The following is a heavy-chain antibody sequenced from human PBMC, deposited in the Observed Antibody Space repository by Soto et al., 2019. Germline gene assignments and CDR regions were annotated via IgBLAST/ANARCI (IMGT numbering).Heavy chain of an antibody. J-gene: IGHJ4*02. Sequence: SETLSLTCTFSGFSISSSSYYWGWIRQPPGKGLEWIGSIYYSGSTYYNPSLKSRVTISVDTSKNQFSLKLSSVTAADTAVYYCAAVAGTGRLLLFDYWGQGTLVTVSS. V-gene: IGHV4-39*01. D-gene: IGHD6-19*01. CDR2: IYYSGST. CDR3: AAVAGTGRLLLFDY. CDR1: GFSISSSSYY.